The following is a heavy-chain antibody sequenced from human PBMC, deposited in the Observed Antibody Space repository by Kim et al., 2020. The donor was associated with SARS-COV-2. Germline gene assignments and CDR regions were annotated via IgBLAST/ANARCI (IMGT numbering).Heavy chain of an antibody. CDR3: ARVVFSGWFHFDL. J-gene: IGHJ4*02. V-gene: IGHV4-59*01. Sequence: NYNPSLRSRVTISVDTSENQFFLNLNSVTAADTAVYYCARVVFSGWFHFDLWGQGTLVTVSS. D-gene: IGHD6-19*01.